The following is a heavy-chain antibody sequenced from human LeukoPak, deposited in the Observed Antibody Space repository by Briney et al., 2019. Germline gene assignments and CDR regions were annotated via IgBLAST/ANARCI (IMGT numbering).Heavy chain of an antibody. D-gene: IGHD6-13*01. V-gene: IGHV4-59*08. CDR3: TRETPGMGHFDS. CDR1: DGSISGYY. Sequence: TSETLSLTCTVSDGSISGYYWMWIRQPPGKGLEWIGYIHYTGSTNYNPSLKSRVTMSVDTSKNQFSLNLNSVTAADTAVYFCTRETPGMGHFDSWGQGTPVTVSS. CDR2: IHYTGST. J-gene: IGHJ4*02.